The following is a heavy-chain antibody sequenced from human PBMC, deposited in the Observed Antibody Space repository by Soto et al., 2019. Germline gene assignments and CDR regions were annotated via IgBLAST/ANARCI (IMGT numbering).Heavy chain of an antibody. CDR1: GFTFTSYA. Sequence: GGSLRLSCAASGFTFTSYAMGWVRQAPGKGLEWVSTISASGDTTYYADSVKGRFTISRDNSKNTLYLQMNSLRAEDTAVYYCATQAAVTMIVVVDYWGRGTLVTVSS. D-gene: IGHD3-22*01. J-gene: IGHJ4*02. CDR2: ISASGDTT. V-gene: IGHV3-23*01. CDR3: ATQAAVTMIVVVDY.